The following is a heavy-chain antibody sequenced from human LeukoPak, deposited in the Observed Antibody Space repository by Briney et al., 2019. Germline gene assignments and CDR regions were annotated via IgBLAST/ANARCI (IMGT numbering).Heavy chain of an antibody. CDR3: AKDDLATIAPYYFDY. CDR2: ISGSGGSS. J-gene: IGHJ4*02. Sequence: GGSLRLSCATSGFTFSSYAMSWVRQAPGKGLEWVSSISGSGGSSYYADSVKGRFTISRDNSKNTLYLQMNSLRAEDTAVYYCAKDDLATIAPYYFDYWGQGTLVTVSS. V-gene: IGHV3-23*01. CDR1: GFTFSSYA. D-gene: IGHD5-12*01.